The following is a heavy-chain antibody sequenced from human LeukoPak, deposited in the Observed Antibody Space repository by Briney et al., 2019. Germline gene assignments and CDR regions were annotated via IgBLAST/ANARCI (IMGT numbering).Heavy chain of an antibody. Sequence: GESLKISGKGSGYSFTSYWIGWVRQMPGKGLEWMGIIYPGDSDTRYSPSFQGQVTISADKSISTAYLQWSSLKASDTAMYYCARRTTYYYDSSDHYYFDYWGQGTLVTVSS. CDR3: ARRTTYYYDSSDHYYFDY. J-gene: IGHJ4*02. V-gene: IGHV5-51*01. CDR1: GYSFTSYW. D-gene: IGHD3-22*01. CDR2: IYPGDSDT.